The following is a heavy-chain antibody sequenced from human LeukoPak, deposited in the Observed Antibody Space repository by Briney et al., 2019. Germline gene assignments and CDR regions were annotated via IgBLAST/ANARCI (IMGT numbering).Heavy chain of an antibody. Sequence: ASVRVSCKASGYTFTNYGISWVRQAPGQGLEWMGWISGYNGNTNYAQKLQGRVTMTTDTSTSTAYMELRSLRSDDAAVYYCARLVGATDLDYWGQGTLVTVSS. CDR2: ISGYNGNT. D-gene: IGHD1-26*01. J-gene: IGHJ4*02. CDR1: GYTFTNYG. CDR3: ARLVGATDLDY. V-gene: IGHV1-18*01.